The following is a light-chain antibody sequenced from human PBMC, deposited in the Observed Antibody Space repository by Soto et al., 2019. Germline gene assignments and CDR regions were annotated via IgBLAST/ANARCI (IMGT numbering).Light chain of an antibody. J-gene: IGLJ3*02. V-gene: IGLV3-21*02. Sequence: SYVMTQQPSVSVAPGQTARITCGGANIGRKSLHWYQQKPGQAPVVVVYDDSDLPSGIPERFSGSTSSNTATLTITKVDAGDEADYYCQVWDSSGAQWLFGGGAKLTVL. CDR3: QVWDSSGAQWL. CDR2: DDS. CDR1: NIGRKS.